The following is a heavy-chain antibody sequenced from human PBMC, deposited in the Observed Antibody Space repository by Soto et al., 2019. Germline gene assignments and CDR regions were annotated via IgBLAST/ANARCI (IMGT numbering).Heavy chain of an antibody. CDR2: INAGNGNT. J-gene: IGHJ4*02. Sequence: ASMKGSCKASGYTFTNYAIHWVRQAPGQRLEWMGWINAGNGNTKYSQKFQGRVTITRDTSASTAYMELSSLRSEDTAVYYCARGITLPTPLDYWGQGTLVTVSS. D-gene: IGHD1-20*01. CDR3: ARGITLPTPLDY. CDR1: GYTFTNYA. V-gene: IGHV1-3*01.